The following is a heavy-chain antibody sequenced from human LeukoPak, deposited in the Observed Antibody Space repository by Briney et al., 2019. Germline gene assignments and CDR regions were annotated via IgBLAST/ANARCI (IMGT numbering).Heavy chain of an antibody. CDR1: SASVSSSYY. V-gene: IGHV4-39*01. CDR2: IYYSGST. Sequence: PSETLSLICTVSSASVSSSYYWGWIRQPPGKGLEWIGSIYYSGSTYYNPSLKSRVTISVDTSKNQFSLKLSSVTAADTAVYYCARILDWLKIFDYWGQGTLVTVSS. J-gene: IGHJ4*02. D-gene: IGHD3-9*01. CDR3: ARILDWLKIFDY.